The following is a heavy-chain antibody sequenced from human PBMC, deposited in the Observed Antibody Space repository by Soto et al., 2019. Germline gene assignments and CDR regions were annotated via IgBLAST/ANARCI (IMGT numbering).Heavy chain of an antibody. CDR1: GFTFSSYG. D-gene: IGHD2-15*01. CDR2: LSYDGSNK. J-gene: IGHJ4*02. V-gene: IGHV3-30*18. Sequence: QVQLVESGGGVVQPGRSLRLSCAASGFTFSSYGMQWVRQAPGKGLEWVAVLSYDGSNKYYADSVKGRFTISRDNSKNTLYLKMTSLRAEDTAVYYCAKGTYSGPLDYWGQGTLVTVSS. CDR3: AKGTYSGPLDY.